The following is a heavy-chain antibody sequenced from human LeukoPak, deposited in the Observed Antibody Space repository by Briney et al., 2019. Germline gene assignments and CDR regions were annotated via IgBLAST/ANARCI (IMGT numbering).Heavy chain of an antibody. Sequence: GGSLRLSCVVSGFTFSSFAMNWVRQAPGKGLEWVSSINSVSSHIYYAGSVRGRFTISRDNAKDSVFLQMSSLRAEDTAVYYCARGSSGSCDFWGQGTLVTVSS. J-gene: IGHJ4*02. V-gene: IGHV3-21*01. CDR3: ARGSSGSCDF. D-gene: IGHD1-26*01. CDR1: GFTFSSFA. CDR2: INSVSSHI.